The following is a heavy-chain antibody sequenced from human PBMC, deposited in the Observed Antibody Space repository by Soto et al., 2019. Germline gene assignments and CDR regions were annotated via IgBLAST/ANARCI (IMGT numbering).Heavy chain of an antibody. J-gene: IGHJ4*02. Sequence: QVQLVESGGGVVQPGTSLRLSCVGSGFTFRSYVIHWVRQAPGKGLEWVALTSYDASNNFYGDSVKGRFTISRDNSRNTVELQMDSLRLEDTALYYCARWGRTGGLDVWGQGTLVSVSS. D-gene: IGHD3-16*01. V-gene: IGHV3-33*05. CDR2: TSYDASNN. CDR1: GFTFRSYV. CDR3: ARWGRTGGLDV.